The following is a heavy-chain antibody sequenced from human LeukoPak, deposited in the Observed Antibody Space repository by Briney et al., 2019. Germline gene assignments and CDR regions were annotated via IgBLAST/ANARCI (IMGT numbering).Heavy chain of an antibody. J-gene: IGHJ5*02. Sequence: PSETLSLTCTVSGGSISSSSYYWDWIRQPPGKGLEWMGNIYYSGSTYYNPSLKSRVTISVDTSKNQFSLRLSSVTAADTAVYYCARDGTANKPYSSSWNVGNWFDPWGQGTLVTVSS. CDR1: GGSISSSSYY. CDR2: IYYSGST. D-gene: IGHD6-13*01. V-gene: IGHV4-39*07. CDR3: ARDGTANKPYSSSWNVGNWFDP.